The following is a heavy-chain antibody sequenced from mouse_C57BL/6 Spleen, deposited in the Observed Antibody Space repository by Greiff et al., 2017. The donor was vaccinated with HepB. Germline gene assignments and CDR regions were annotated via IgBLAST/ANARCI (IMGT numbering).Heavy chain of an antibody. CDR3: TSSFTTVGGFDY. CDR2: IRNKANNHAT. Sequence: EVKVEESGGGLVQPGGSMKLSCAASGFTFSDAWMDWVRQSPEKGLEWVAEIRNKANNHATYYAESVKGRFTISRDDSKSSVYLQMNSLRAEDTGIYYCTSSFTTVGGFDYWGQGTTLTVSS. CDR1: GFTFSDAW. V-gene: IGHV6-6*01. J-gene: IGHJ2*01. D-gene: IGHD1-1*01.